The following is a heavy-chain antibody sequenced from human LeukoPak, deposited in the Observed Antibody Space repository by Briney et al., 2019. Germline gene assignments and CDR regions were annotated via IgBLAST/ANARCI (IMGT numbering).Heavy chain of an antibody. J-gene: IGHJ4*02. CDR3: ARGGPPTYFDY. CDR1: GGSFSGYY. Sequence: SETLSLTGAVYGGSFSGYYWSWIRQPPGKGLEWIGEINHSGSTNYNPSLKSRVTISVDTSKNQFSLKLSSVTAADTAVYYCARGGPPTYFDYWGQGTLVTVSS. D-gene: IGHD1-14*01. CDR2: INHSGST. V-gene: IGHV4-34*01.